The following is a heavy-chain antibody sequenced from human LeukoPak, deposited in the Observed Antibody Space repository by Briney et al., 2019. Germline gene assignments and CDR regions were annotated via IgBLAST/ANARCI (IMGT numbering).Heavy chain of an antibody. CDR1: GGSISSGSYY. CDR2: ISATGST. V-gene: IGHV4-61*02. CDR3: AGEVRARVGYNYGGSDY. J-gene: IGHJ4*02. Sequence: KPSQTLSLTCTVSGGSISSGSYYWTWIRQPAGKGLEWIGRISATGSTNYNPSLKSRVTISIDTSKNQFSLKLSSVTAADTAVYYCAGEVRARVGYNYGGSDYWGQGTLVTVSS. D-gene: IGHD5-24*01.